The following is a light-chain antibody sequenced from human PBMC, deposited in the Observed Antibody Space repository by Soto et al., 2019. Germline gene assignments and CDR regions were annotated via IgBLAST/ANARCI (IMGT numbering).Light chain of an antibody. CDR2: EVN. J-gene: IGLJ1*01. CDR3: SSYTSSSSYV. Sequence: QSVLTQPPSASGSPGQSVAISCTGTSSDVGGYNYVSWYQQHPGKAPKLMFYEVNKRPSGVPDRFSGSKSGNTASLTVSGLQAEDEADYYCSSYTSSSSYVFGTGTKVTVL. CDR1: SSDVGGYNY. V-gene: IGLV2-8*01.